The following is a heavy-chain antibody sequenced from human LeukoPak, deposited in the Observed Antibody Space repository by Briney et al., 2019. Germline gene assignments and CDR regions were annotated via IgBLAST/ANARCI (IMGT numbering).Heavy chain of an antibody. D-gene: IGHD5-24*01. CDR3: ARGGLWLQLYFDY. CDR2: INHSGST. V-gene: IGHV4-34*01. Sequence: SETLSLTCAVYGGSFSGYYWSWIRQPPGKGLEWIGEINHSGSTNYNPSLKSRVTISVDTSKNQFSLKLSSVTTADTAVYYCARGGLWLQLYFDYRGQGTLVTVSS. J-gene: IGHJ4*02. CDR1: GGSFSGYY.